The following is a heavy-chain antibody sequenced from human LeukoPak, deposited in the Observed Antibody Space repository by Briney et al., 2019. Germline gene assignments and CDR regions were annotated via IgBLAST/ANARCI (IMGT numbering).Heavy chain of an antibody. CDR2: ISSSGSTI. CDR3: ARDKDDYGSGNHWFDP. V-gene: IGHV3-11*01. D-gene: IGHD3-10*01. J-gene: IGHJ5*02. Sequence: GGSLRLSCAASGFTFSDYYMSWIRQAPGKGLEWVSYISSSGSTIYYAASVKGRFTISRDNAKNSLYLQMNSLRAEDTAVYYCARDKDDYGSGNHWFDPWGQGTLVTVSS. CDR1: GFTFSDYY.